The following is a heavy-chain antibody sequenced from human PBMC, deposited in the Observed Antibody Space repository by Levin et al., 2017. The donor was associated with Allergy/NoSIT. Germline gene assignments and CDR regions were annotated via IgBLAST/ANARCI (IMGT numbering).Heavy chain of an antibody. V-gene: IGHV3-23*01. CDR1: GFTFSSYA. Sequence: GESLKISCAASGFTFSSYAMSWVRQAPGKGLEWVSAISGSGGSTYYADSVKGRFTISRDNSKNTLYLQMNSLRAEDTAVYYCAKGYSGSVPPGDFDYWGQGTLVTVSS. D-gene: IGHD5-12*01. CDR2: ISGSGGST. J-gene: IGHJ4*02. CDR3: AKGYSGSVPPGDFDY.